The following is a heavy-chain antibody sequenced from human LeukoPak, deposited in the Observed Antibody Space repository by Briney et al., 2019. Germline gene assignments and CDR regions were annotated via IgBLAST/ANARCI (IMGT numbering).Heavy chain of an antibody. J-gene: IGHJ6*03. Sequence: ASVKVSCKASGYTFTGYYMHWVRQAPGQGLEWMGWINPNSGGTNYAQKFQGRVTMTRNTSISTAYMELSSLRSEDTAVYYCARGLGRRFLEWLQYYYYYMDVWGKGTTVTVSS. CDR1: GYTFTGYY. D-gene: IGHD3-3*01. CDR2: INPNSGGT. CDR3: ARGLGRRFLEWLQYYYYYMDV. V-gene: IGHV1-2*02.